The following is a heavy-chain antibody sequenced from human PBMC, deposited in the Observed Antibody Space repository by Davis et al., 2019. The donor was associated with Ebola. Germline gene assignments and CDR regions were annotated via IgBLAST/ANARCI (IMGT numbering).Heavy chain of an antibody. V-gene: IGHV4-30-4*07. CDR1: GAFFSSGGYS. CDR3: VRGAPRSDWFDP. J-gene: IGHJ5*02. CDR2: YYYTGST. Sequence: MPSETLSLTCTVSGAFFSSGGYSWIWIRQPPGKGLEWIGYYYYTGSTYYSPSLRSRVTISVDTSKNLFSLKLTSVTAADTAVYYCVRGAPRSDWFDPWGQGTLVTVSS.